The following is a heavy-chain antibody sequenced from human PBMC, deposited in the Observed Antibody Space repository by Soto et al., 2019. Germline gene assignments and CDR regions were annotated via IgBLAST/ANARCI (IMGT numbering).Heavy chain of an antibody. CDR2: IIPILGIA. J-gene: IGHJ5*02. Sequence: QVQLVQSGAEVKKPGSSVKVSCKASGGTFSSYTISWVRQAPGQGLEWMGRIIPILGIANYAQKFQGRVTITADKSTSTAYMELSSLRSEDTAVYYCARDAPGYSSGWYHWGQGTLVTVSS. V-gene: IGHV1-69*08. CDR1: GGTFSSYT. CDR3: ARDAPGYSSGWYH. D-gene: IGHD6-19*01.